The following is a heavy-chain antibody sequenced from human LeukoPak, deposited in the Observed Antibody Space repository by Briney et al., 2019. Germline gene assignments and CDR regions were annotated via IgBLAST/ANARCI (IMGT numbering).Heavy chain of an antibody. CDR1: GFTFSSYG. Sequence: GRSLRLSCAASGFTFSSYGMHWVRQAPGKELEWVAVISYDGSNKYYADSVKGRFTISRDNSKNTLYLQMNSPRAEDTAVYYCAKGSLEWLLFYGMDVWGQGTTVTVSS. CDR2: ISYDGSNK. D-gene: IGHD3-3*01. CDR3: AKGSLEWLLFYGMDV. J-gene: IGHJ6*02. V-gene: IGHV3-30*18.